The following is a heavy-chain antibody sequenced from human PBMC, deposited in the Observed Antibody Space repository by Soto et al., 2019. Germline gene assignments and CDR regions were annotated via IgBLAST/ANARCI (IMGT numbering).Heavy chain of an antibody. J-gene: IGHJ5*02. D-gene: IGHD3-3*01. V-gene: IGHV4-34*01. Sequence: PSETLSLTCAVYGGSFSGYYWGWIRQPPGKGLEWIGSIYYSGSTYYNPSLKSRVTISVDTSKNQFSLQLNSVTPEDTAVYYCARGEGVGSFGVVGWFDPWGQGTLVTVSS. CDR2: IYYSGST. CDR3: ARGEGVGSFGVVGWFDP. CDR1: GGSFSGYY.